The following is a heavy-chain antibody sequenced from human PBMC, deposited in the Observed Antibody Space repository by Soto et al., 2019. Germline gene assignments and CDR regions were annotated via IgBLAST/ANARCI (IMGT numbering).Heavy chain of an antibody. V-gene: IGHV3-30*18. CDR3: AKDRTAAGTRWGFDP. J-gene: IGHJ5*02. CDR1: GFTFSSYG. Sequence: PGGSLRLSCAASGFTFSSYGMHWVRQAPGKGLEWVAVISYDGSNKYYADSVKGRFTISRDNSKNTLYLQMNSLRAEDTAVYYCAKDRTAAGTRWGFDPWGQGTLVTVSS. D-gene: IGHD6-13*01. CDR2: ISYDGSNK.